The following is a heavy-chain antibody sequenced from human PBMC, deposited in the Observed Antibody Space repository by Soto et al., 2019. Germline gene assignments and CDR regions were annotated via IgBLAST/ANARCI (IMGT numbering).Heavy chain of an antibody. CDR3: AREVWFLEPTEYYFDY. CDR2: IIPIFGTA. V-gene: IGHV1-69*13. D-gene: IGHD3-10*01. Sequence: ASVKVSCKASGGTFSSYAISWVRQAPGQGLEWMGGIIPIFGTANYAQKFQGRVTITADESTSTAYMELSSLRSEDTAVYYCAREVWFLEPTEYYFDYWGQGTPVTVS. J-gene: IGHJ4*02. CDR1: GGTFSSYA.